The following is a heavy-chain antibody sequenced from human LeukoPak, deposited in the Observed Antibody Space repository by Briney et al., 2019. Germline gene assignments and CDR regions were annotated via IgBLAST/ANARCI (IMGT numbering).Heavy chain of an antibody. CDR2: IYYSGST. D-gene: IGHD5-24*01. V-gene: IGHV4-61*01. Sequence: PSKTLSLTCTVSGGSISSSSYYWSWIRQPPGKGLEWIGYIYYSGSTNYNPSLKSRVTISVDTSKNQFSLKLSSVTAADTAVYYCARDGLRDGYENHDAFDIWGQGTMVTVSS. CDR1: GGSISSSSYY. J-gene: IGHJ3*02. CDR3: ARDGLRDGYENHDAFDI.